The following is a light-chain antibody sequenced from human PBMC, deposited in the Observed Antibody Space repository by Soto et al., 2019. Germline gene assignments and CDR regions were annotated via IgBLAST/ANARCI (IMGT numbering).Light chain of an antibody. J-gene: IGKJ1*01. CDR3: QQRTDRPPWT. Sequence: EIVLTQSPATLSLSPGERATLSCRASQSIGLAIAWYQHKPGQAPRLLLFDASQRATGIPARFRGSGSGTEFTLPISSLEPDDFAVYYCQQRTDRPPWTFGQGTKVESK. CDR1: QSIGLA. V-gene: IGKV3-11*01. CDR2: DAS.